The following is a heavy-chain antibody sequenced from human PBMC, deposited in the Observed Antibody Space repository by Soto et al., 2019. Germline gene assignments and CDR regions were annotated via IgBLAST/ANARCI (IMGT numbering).Heavy chain of an antibody. D-gene: IGHD2-15*01. CDR1: GGSIGNDDYS. J-gene: IGHJ4*02. V-gene: IGHV4-30-2*01. Sequence: SETLSLTCTVSGGSIGNDDYSWSWVRQPPGKGLEWIGYIYHSGTTYYNPSLTSRVTISVDGSNNQFSLKLTSMTAADTAVYYCATVIPATRYFDYWGQGILVTVSS. CDR3: ATVIPATRYFDY. CDR2: IYHSGTT.